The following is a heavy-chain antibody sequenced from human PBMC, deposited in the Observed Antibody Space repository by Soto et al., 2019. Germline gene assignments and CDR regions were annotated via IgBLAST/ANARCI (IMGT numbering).Heavy chain of an antibody. CDR1: GYTFNTYY. J-gene: IGHJ4*02. CDR2: IHPSGGGT. CDR3: ARGGHIAVVTASFDY. Sequence: QVQLVQSGAEVRKPGASVKVSCKPSGYTFNTYYLHWLRQAPGQALEWMGVIHPSGGGTTYAQKFLGRVTVTXEXSAXTVFMELSSLRSDDTAVYYCARGGHIAVVTASFDYWGQGTLVTVSS. V-gene: IGHV1-46*02. D-gene: IGHD2-21*02.